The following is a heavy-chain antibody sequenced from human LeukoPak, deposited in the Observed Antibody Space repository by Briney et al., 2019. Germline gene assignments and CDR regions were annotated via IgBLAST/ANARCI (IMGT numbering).Heavy chain of an antibody. J-gene: IGHJ4*02. V-gene: IGHV3-21*01. CDR2: ISSSSIYI. CDR3: ARDGPGIAAAGMGGDY. CDR1: GFTFSSYW. D-gene: IGHD6-13*01. Sequence: GGSLRLSCAASGFTFSSYWMSWVRQAPGKGLEWVSSISSSSIYIYYAESVKGRFTISRDNAKNSLYLQMNSLRAEDTAVYYCARDGPGIAAAGMGGDYWGQGTLVTVSS.